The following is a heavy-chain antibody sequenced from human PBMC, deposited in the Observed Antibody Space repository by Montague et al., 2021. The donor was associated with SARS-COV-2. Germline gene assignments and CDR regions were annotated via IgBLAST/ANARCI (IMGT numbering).Heavy chain of an antibody. J-gene: IGHJ4*02. CDR3: ARGLLEPLDY. CDR1: GFSFRTSGM. CDR2: INHRGTS. Sequence: LVKPTQTLTLTCTFSGFSFRTSGMCVSWVRQPPGKGLEWIGEINHRGTSNYNPSLKSRVSISVDTSKNQFSLYLGSVTAADTAVYYCARGLLEPLDYWGQGTLVTVSS. D-gene: IGHD1-14*01. V-gene: IGHV4/OR15-8*01.